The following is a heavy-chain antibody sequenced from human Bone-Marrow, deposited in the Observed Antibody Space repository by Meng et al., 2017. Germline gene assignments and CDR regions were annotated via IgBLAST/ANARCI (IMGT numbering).Heavy chain of an antibody. J-gene: IGHJ4*02. CDR2: IKSNTDGGTA. CDR1: GFYFNNAW. CDR3: TWDDKAVSDY. V-gene: IGHV3-15*01. D-gene: IGHD1-26*01. Sequence: EGHLLEVGGELVKPGGSLRLSSAASGFYFNNAWMSWVRQAPGKGLEWVGRIKSNTDGGTAEYAAPVTGRFTISRDDSKSTLYLQMSGLRIDDTGVYYCTWDDKAVSDYWGQGTLVTVSS.